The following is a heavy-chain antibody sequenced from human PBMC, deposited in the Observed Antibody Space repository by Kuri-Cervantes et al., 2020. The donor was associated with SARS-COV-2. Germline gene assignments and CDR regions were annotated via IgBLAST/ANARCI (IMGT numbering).Heavy chain of an antibody. V-gene: IGHV3-48*01. Sequence: GESLKISCAGSGLTFTNHLLNWVRQAPGKGLEWVSYISSSSSTIYYADSVKGRFTISRDNAKNTLYLQMNSLRAEDTAVYYCARPLMAGPHYFDFWGQGTLVTVSS. J-gene: IGHJ4*02. CDR1: GLTFTNHL. CDR3: ARPLMAGPHYFDF. CDR2: ISSSSSTI. D-gene: IGHD6-19*01.